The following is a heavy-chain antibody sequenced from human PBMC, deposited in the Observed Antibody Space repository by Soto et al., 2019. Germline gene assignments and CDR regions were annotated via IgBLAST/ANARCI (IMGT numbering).Heavy chain of an antibody. CDR3: TIGSWSGEVFDI. V-gene: IGHV1-69*02. CDR2: IIPILGIA. J-gene: IGHJ3*02. Sequence: QVQLVQSGAEVKKPGSSVKVSCKDSGGTFSTYSMFWVRQAPGQGLEWMGRIIPILGIANYAQKFQGRVTSTADKSKSTAYMELSSLRSEDTALYYCTIGSWSGEVFDIWGQGTMVTVSS. CDR1: GGTFSTYS. D-gene: IGHD2-21*01.